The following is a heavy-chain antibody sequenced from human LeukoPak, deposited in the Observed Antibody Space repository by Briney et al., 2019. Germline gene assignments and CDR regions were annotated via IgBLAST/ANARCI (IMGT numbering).Heavy chain of an antibody. CDR2: ISGSGGST. J-gene: IGHJ4*02. CDR3: AKDSTAMVIPYYFDY. V-gene: IGHV3-23*01. CDR1: GFTFSSYA. D-gene: IGHD5-18*01. Sequence: PGGSLRLSCAASGFTFSSYAMSWVRQAPGKGLEWVSAISGSGGSTCYADSVKGRFTISRDNSKNTLYLQMNSLRAEDTAVYYCAKDSTAMVIPYYFDYWGQGTLVTVSS.